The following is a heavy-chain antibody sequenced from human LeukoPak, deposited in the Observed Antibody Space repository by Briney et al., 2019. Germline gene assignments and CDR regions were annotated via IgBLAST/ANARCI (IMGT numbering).Heavy chain of an antibody. J-gene: IGHJ6*02. CDR1: GGTFSSYA. CDR2: MNPNSGNT. D-gene: IGHD2-2*02. Sequence: ASVKVSCKASGGTFSSYAISWVRQAPGQGLEWMGWMNPNSGNTGYAQKFQGRVTMTRNTSISTAYMELSSLRSEDTAVYYCARALSIVVVPAAIRDYYYGMDVWGQGTTVTVSS. CDR3: ARALSIVVVPAAIRDYYYGMDV. V-gene: IGHV1-8*02.